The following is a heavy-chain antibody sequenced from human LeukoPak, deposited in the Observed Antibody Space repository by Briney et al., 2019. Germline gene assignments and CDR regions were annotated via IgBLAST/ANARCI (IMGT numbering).Heavy chain of an antibody. J-gene: IGHJ4*02. CDR3: ARGFRDTAMFLDY. CDR1: GFTFSSYE. V-gene: IGHV3-48*03. D-gene: IGHD5-18*01. CDR2: ISGSSSNV. Sequence: GGSLRLSCAASGFTFSSYEMNWVRQVPGKGLEWISAISGSSSNVYYAASVRGRFTISRDNAENSLYLQLNTMRAEDTAVYYCARGFRDTAMFLDYWGQGTLVTVSS.